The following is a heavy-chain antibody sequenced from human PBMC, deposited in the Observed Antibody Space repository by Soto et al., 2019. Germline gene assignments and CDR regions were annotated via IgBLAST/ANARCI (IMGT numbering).Heavy chain of an antibody. Sequence: PSETLSLTCTVSGGSISSGGYSWSWIRQPPGKGLEWIGYIYHSGSTYYNPSLKSRVTISVDRSKNQFSLKLSSVTAADTAVYYCARHATFRVLRYFDWLLKPPGFDYWGQGTLVTVSS. J-gene: IGHJ4*02. D-gene: IGHD3-9*01. CDR1: GGSISSGGYS. CDR3: ARHATFRVLRYFDWLLKPPGFDY. CDR2: IYHSGST. V-gene: IGHV4-30-2*01.